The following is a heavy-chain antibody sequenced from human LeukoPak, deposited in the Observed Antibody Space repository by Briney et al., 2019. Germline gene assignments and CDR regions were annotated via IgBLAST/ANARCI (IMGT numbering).Heavy chain of an antibody. Sequence: GGSLRLSCTASGFTLSSFDMSWVRQAPGKGLELVSTLSSSGVRTYYADSVKGRFTISRDNSLNTVFLQMNSLRGEDTAIYYCAKNKGQLVPNYCMNVWGKGTTVTVSS. D-gene: IGHD6-13*01. V-gene: IGHV3-23*01. CDR3: AKNKGQLVPNYCMNV. CDR1: GFTLSSFD. CDR2: LSSSGVRT. J-gene: IGHJ6*03.